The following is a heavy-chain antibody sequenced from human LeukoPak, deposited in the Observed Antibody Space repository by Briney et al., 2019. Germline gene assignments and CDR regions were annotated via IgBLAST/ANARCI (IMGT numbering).Heavy chain of an antibody. J-gene: IGHJ4*02. V-gene: IGHV3-23*01. CDR3: VKGDTVTTRPNFDY. D-gene: IGHD4-17*01. CDR1: GFTFDDYG. Sequence: GGSLRLSCAASGFTFDDYGMSWVRQAPGKGLEWGSVITGGGGSTYYGDSVKGRFTISRDNSKNTLFLQMNTLRVEDTAIYYCVKGDTVTTRPNFDYWGQGTLVTVSS. CDR2: ITGGGGST.